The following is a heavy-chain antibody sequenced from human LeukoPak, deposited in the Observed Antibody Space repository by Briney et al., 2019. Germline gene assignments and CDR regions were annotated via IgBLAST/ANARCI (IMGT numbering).Heavy chain of an antibody. CDR1: GGSIDIYY. V-gene: IGHV4-59*08. Sequence: KPSETLSLTCTVSGGSIDIYYWNWIRQPPGKGLEWLGYIYYSGSTNYNPSLKSRVTISVDTSKNQFSLKLSSVTAADTAVYYCARQDTGYDFWSGYYPYYYYMDVWGKGTTVTVSS. CDR2: IYYSGST. D-gene: IGHD3-3*01. CDR3: ARQDTGYDFWSGYYPYYYYMDV. J-gene: IGHJ6*03.